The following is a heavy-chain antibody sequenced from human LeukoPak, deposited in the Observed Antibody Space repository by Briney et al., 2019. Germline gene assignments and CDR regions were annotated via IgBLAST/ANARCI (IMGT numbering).Heavy chain of an antibody. CDR2: IWYDESKT. Sequence: GGSLRLSCAASGFLFSRYGMHWVRQSPGKGLHWAASIWYDESKTYYADSVKGRFTISRDSSENTLYLQMTSLRVEDAAIYYCVKDLVPAASSRWFDSRGQGTLVTVSS. CDR1: GFLFSRYG. CDR3: VKDLVPAASSRWFDS. J-gene: IGHJ5*01. V-gene: IGHV3-30*02. D-gene: IGHD2-2*01.